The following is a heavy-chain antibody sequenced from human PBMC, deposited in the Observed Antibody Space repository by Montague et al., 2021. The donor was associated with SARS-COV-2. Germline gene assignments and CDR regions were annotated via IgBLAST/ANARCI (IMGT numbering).Heavy chain of an antibody. CDR2: IYSGGDT. Sequence: SLRLSCAASGFTVNSNYMSWVRQAPGKGLEWVALIYSGGDTTYAVSVRDRFTISRDNPKNTLYLQMNSLRAEDTAVYYCARLDIMTAYPYEYWGQGTLVTVSS. D-gene: IGHD3-9*01. J-gene: IGHJ4*02. V-gene: IGHV3-53*01. CDR1: GFTVNSNY. CDR3: ARLDIMTAYPYEY.